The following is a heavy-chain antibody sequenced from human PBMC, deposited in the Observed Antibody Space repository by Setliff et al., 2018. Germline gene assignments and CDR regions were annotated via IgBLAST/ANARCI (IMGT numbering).Heavy chain of an antibody. CDR3: ARIGFGYYSTSGAWYFDN. D-gene: IGHD2-8*01. CDR1: GYSFTSYT. V-gene: IGHV1-3*01. J-gene: IGHJ4*02. CDR2: ISPGNGNT. Sequence: ASVKVSCKASGYSFTSYTIHWARQAPGQGLEWMGWISPGNGNTAYSQKIQDRVTITRDTSASTAYMELSSLRSEDTAVYYCARIGFGYYSTSGAWYFDNWGQGTLVT.